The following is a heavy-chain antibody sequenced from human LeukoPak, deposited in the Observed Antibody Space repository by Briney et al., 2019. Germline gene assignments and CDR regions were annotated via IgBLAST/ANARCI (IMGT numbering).Heavy chain of an antibody. D-gene: IGHD3-10*01. CDR3: ARIRFGELYSQWFDP. Sequence: PSETLSLTCTVSGGSISSYYWSWIRQPPGKGLEWIGYIYYSGSTNYNPSLKSRVTISVDTSKNQFSLKLSSVTAADTAVYYCARIRFGELYSQWFDPWGQGTLVTVSS. CDR1: GGSISSYY. CDR2: IYYSGST. V-gene: IGHV4-59*08. J-gene: IGHJ5*02.